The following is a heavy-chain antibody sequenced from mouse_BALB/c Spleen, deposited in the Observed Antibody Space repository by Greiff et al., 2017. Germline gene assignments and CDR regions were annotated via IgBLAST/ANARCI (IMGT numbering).Heavy chain of an antibody. J-gene: IGHJ3*01. CDR1: GFTFSSYA. V-gene: IGHV5-9-4*01. Sequence: EVQLQESGGGLVKPGGSLKLSCAASGFTFSSYAMSWVRQSPEKRLEWVAEISSGGSYTYYPDTVTGRFTISRDNAKNTLYLEMSSLRSEDTAMYYCARESTVVATRDFGYWGQGTLVTVSA. D-gene: IGHD1-1*01. CDR3: ARESTVVATRDFGY. CDR2: ISSGGSYT.